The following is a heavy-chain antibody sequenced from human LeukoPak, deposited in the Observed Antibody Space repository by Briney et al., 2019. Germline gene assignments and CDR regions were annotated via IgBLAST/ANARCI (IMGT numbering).Heavy chain of an antibody. V-gene: IGHV3-21*01. CDR2: ISSSSSYI. CDR1: GFTFSSYS. CDR3: ARDGNTAMDLFDY. Sequence: GGSLRLSCAASGFTFSSYSMNWVRQAPGKGLEWVSSISSSSSYIYYADSVKGRFTISRDNAKNSLYLQMNSLRAEDTAVYYCARDGNTAMDLFDYWGQGTLVTVSS. J-gene: IGHJ4*02. D-gene: IGHD5-18*01.